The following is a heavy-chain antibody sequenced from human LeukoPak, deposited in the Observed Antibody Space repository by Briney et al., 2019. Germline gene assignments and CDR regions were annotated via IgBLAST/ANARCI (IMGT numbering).Heavy chain of an antibody. CDR1: GYTFTGYY. Sequence: ASVKVSCKASGYTFTGYYMHWVRQAPGQGLEWMGWINPNSGGTDYAQKFQGRVTMTRDTSISTAYMELSSLRSDDTAVYYCARDRPVSRLGTDFDYWGQGALVTLSS. J-gene: IGHJ4*02. V-gene: IGHV1-2*02. CDR3: ARDRPVSRLGTDFDY. D-gene: IGHD1-7*01. CDR2: INPNSGGT.